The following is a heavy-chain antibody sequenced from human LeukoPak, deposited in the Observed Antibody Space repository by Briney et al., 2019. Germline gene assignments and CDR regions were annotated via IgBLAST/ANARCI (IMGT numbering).Heavy chain of an antibody. CDR3: AKDWSTYHFYYMDV. J-gene: IGHJ6*03. V-gene: IGHV3-23*01. D-gene: IGHD3-3*01. Sequence: GGSLRLSCAASGFTFSSYAMSWVRQAPGKGLEWVSAISGGGGSTYYAESVKGRFTISRDNSKNTLYLQMNSLRAEDTAVYYCAKDWSTYHFYYMDVWGKGTTVTVSS. CDR1: GFTFSSYA. CDR2: ISGGGGST.